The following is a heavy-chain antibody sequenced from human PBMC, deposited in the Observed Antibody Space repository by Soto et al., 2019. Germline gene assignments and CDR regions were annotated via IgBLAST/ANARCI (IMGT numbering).Heavy chain of an antibody. J-gene: IGHJ5*02. CDR2: IDSSSVYI. D-gene: IGHD1-20*01. Sequence: EVQLVESGGGLVKPGGSLRLSCAASRFSFSDYSMNWVRQAPGKRLEWVSSIDSSSVYIYYADSLKGRFTISRDNAKNSLYLQMNSLRAEDTAVYYCVRESISGTGWFDPWGQGTLVTVSS. V-gene: IGHV3-21*02. CDR3: VRESISGTGWFDP. CDR1: RFSFSDYS.